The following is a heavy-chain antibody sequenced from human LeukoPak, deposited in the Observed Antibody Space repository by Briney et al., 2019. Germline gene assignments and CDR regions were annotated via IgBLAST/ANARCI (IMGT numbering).Heavy chain of an antibody. V-gene: IGHV5-51*01. CDR3: SSSFIVVVPSAISPDAFVI. J-gene: IGHJ3*02. Sequence: GESLKISCKASGYSFTSYWIGWVRQMPGKGLEWMVIIYPGDSDTRDSPSFEGQVTISADKSISTAYLQWSSLKASDTAMYYCSSSFIVVVPSAISPDAFVIWGQGTMATVSS. D-gene: IGHD2-2*01. CDR2: IYPGDSDT. CDR1: GYSFTSYW.